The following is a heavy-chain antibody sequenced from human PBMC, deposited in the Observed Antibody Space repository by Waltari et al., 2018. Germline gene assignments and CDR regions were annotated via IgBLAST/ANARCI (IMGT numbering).Heavy chain of an antibody. D-gene: IGHD3-22*01. V-gene: IGHV1-69*02. J-gene: IGHJ4*02. CDR2: IIPILVIA. CDR3: TLSGGYYYDSSGRDY. Sequence: QVQLVQSGAEVKKPGSSVKVSCTASGGTFSSYTISWVRQAPGQGLEWKGRIIPILVIANYAQKFQGRVTITADKSTSTAYMELSSLRSEDTAVYYCTLSGGYYYDSSGRDYWGQGTLVTVSS. CDR1: GGTFSSYT.